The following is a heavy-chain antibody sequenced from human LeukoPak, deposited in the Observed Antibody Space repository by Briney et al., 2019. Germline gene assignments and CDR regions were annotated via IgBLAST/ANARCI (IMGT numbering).Heavy chain of an antibody. D-gene: IGHD1-1*01. CDR2: IKSETNGGTI. Sequence: GGSLRLSCAASGFTFSDAWVSWVRQAPGKGLEWVGRIKSETNGGTIDYAAPVNGRFTLSRDDSKHTLDLQMNSLKTEDTGVYYCSAGTGRSDFDYWGQGTLVIVSS. CDR1: GFTFSDAW. CDR3: SAGTGRSDFDY. V-gene: IGHV3-15*01. J-gene: IGHJ4*02.